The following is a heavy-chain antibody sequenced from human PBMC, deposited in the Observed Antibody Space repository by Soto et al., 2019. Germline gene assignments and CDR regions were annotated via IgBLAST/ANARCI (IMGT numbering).Heavy chain of an antibody. CDR2: VHHSWGS. CDR3: ARQGFGPLHGLVDV. CDR1: GGSISSYY. Sequence: QVQLQESGPGLVKPSETMSLSCTVSGGSISSYYWSWFRQSPGKRMEWIGYVHHSWGSSYNPSPPSRVAISLDASKGQFPPPVTSVTATDTAVYYCARQGFGPLHGLVDVWGQGTTVTVSS. D-gene: IGHD3-10*01. J-gene: IGHJ6*02. V-gene: IGHV4-59*08.